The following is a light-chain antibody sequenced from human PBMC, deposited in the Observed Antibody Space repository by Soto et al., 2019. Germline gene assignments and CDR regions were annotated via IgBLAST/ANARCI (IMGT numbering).Light chain of an antibody. CDR1: QAIANY. V-gene: IGKV1-9*01. CDR2: AAS. Sequence: DIQLTQSPSFLSASVGDRVTITCRASQAIANYLGWYQQRPGKAPTLLIHAASTLHSGVPSRFSGSGYGTDFTLTINIFQPEDSATYCCQQLTIYPSPFGQRTHLEFK. CDR3: QQLTIYPSP. J-gene: IGKJ2*01.